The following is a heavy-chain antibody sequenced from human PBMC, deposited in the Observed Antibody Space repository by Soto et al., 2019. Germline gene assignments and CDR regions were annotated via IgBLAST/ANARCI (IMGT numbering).Heavy chain of an antibody. Sequence: QVPLVQSGAEVKKPGASVKVSCKASGYTFTSYGISWVRQAPGQGLEWMGWISAYNGNTNYAQKLQGRVTMTTDTSTSTAYMELRSLRSDDTAVYYCARSPLYDFWSGYIQYYFDYWGQGTLVTVSS. V-gene: IGHV1-18*01. CDR1: GYTFTSYG. D-gene: IGHD3-3*01. CDR3: ARSPLYDFWSGYIQYYFDY. J-gene: IGHJ4*02. CDR2: ISAYNGNT.